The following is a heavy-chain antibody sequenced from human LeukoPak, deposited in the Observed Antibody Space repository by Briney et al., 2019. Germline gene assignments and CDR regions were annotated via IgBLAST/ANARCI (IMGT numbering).Heavy chain of an antibody. CDR2: INHSGST. CDR3: ARGGYSRGWYQSPDAFDI. J-gene: IGHJ3*02. V-gene: IGHV4-34*01. CDR1: GGSFSGYY. D-gene: IGHD6-19*01. Sequence: PSETLSLTCAVYGGSFSGYYWSWIRQPPGKGLEWIGEINHSGSTNYNPSLKSRVTISVDTSKNQFSLKLSSVTAADTAVYYCARGGYSRGWYQSPDAFDIWGPGTMVTVSS.